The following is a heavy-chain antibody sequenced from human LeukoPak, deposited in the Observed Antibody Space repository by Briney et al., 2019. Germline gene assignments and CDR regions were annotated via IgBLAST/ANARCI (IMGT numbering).Heavy chain of an antibody. V-gene: IGHV1-46*01. Sequence: ASVKVSCKASGYTFTSYYMHWVRQAPGQGLEWMGIINPSGGSTSYAQKFRGRVTMTRDTSTSTVYMELSSLRSEDTAVYYCARDIFVTGYSYGNYYYYGMDVWGQGTTVTVSS. D-gene: IGHD5-18*01. CDR2: INPSGGST. CDR3: ARDIFVTGYSYGNYYYYGMDV. CDR1: GYTFTSYY. J-gene: IGHJ6*02.